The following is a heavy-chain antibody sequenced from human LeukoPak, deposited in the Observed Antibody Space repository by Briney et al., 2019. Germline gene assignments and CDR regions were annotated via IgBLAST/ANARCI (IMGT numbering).Heavy chain of an antibody. V-gene: IGHV1-2*02. D-gene: IGHD3-10*01. CDR2: IHPNSGGT. CDR3: VRAPGKYYYGSGSKYYYYGMDV. Sequence: ASVKVSCKASGYTFTGYYMHWVRQAPGQGLEWMGWIHPNSGGTNYAQKFQGRVTMTRDTSISTAYMELSRLRSDDTAVYYCVRAPGKYYYGSGSKYYYYGMDVWGQGTTVTVSS. J-gene: IGHJ6*02. CDR1: GYTFTGYY.